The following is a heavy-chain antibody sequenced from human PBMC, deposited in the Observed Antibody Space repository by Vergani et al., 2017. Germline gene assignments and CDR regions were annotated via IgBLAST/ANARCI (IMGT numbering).Heavy chain of an antibody. CDR3: ARVPAATYFDY. J-gene: IGHJ4*02. D-gene: IGHD2-2*01. CDR2: INHSGST. CDR1: GGSFSGYY. V-gene: IGHV4-34*01. Sequence: QVQLQQWGAGLWKPSETLSPTCAVSGGSFSGYYWSWSRQPPGKGLEWIGEINHSGSTNYNPSLKSRVTISVDTSKDQFSLKLSSVTAADTAVYYCARVPAATYFDYWGQGTLVTVSS.